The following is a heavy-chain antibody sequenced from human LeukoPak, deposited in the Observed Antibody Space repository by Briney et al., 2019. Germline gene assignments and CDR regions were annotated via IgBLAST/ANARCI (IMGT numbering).Heavy chain of an antibody. V-gene: IGHV1-46*01. CDR2: ISPSGGST. CDR1: GYTFTGYY. D-gene: IGHD3-9*01. J-gene: IGHJ4*02. Sequence: ASVKVSCKASGYTFTGYYMHWVRQAPGQGLEWMGIISPSGGSTTYAQKFQGRVTMTRDTSTSTVYMELSSLRSEDTAIYYCAREKLSDILTGFDYWGQGTLVTVSS. CDR3: AREKLSDILTGFDY.